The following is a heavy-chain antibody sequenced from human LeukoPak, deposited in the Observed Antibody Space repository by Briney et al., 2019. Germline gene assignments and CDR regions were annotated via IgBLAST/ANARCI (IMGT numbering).Heavy chain of an antibody. J-gene: IGHJ6*03. CDR2: ISYDGFNP. V-gene: IGHV3-30*18. CDR1: GFTFSNYG. CDR3: AKDGSSSEGYYYYYYYMDV. D-gene: IGHD6-6*01. Sequence: TGGSLRLSCAASGFTFSNYGMHWVRQAPGKGLEWVAVISYDGFNPYYADSVKGRFTISRDNSKNTLWLQMNSLRAEDTAVYYCAKDGSSSEGYYYYYYYMDVWGKGTTVTVSS.